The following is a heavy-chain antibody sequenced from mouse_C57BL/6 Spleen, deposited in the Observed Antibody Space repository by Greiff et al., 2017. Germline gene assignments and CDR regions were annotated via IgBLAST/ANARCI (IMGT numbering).Heavy chain of an antibody. CDR2: IYPGDGDT. J-gene: IGHJ3*01. CDR1: GYAFSSYW. D-gene: IGHD2-3*01. CDR3: ARSYDGYPAY. Sequence: QVQLKESGAELVKPGASVKISCKASGYAFSSYWMNWVKQRPGKGLEWIGQIYPGDGDTNYNGKFKGKATLTADKSSSTAYMQLSSLTSEDSAVYFCARSYDGYPAYWGQGTLVTVSA. V-gene: IGHV1-80*01.